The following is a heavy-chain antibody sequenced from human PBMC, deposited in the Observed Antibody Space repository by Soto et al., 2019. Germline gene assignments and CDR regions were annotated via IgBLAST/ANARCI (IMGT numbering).Heavy chain of an antibody. Sequence: SETLSLTCTVSGGSISSYYGSWIRQPPGKGLEWIGYIYYSGTTNYNPSLKSRVTISVDTSKNQFSLKLSSVTAADTAVYYCARHPGSGYCSKIPLGGAFDIWGQGTMVTVSS. CDR1: GGSISSYY. J-gene: IGHJ3*02. CDR3: ARHPGSGYCSKIPLGGAFDI. V-gene: IGHV4-59*08. CDR2: IYYSGTT. D-gene: IGHD3-22*01.